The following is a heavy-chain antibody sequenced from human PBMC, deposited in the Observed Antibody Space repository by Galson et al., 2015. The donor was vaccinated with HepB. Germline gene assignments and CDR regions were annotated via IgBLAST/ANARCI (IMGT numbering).Heavy chain of an antibody. J-gene: IGHJ3*02. D-gene: IGHD3-9*01. CDR3: AKVRGDYYYDTSGLDAFDI. V-gene: IGHV3-30*18. CDR2: ISYDGNNN. CDR1: GFTFGTHA. Sequence: LRLSCAASGFTFGTHAMHWVRQAPGKGLEWVAVISYDGNNNYYVDSVKGRFTISRDNSQNTLFLQMNSLRTEDTAIYYCAKVRGDYYYDTSGLDAFDIWGQGTMVTGSS.